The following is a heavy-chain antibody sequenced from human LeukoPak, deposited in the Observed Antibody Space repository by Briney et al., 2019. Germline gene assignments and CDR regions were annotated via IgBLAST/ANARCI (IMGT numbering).Heavy chain of an antibody. D-gene: IGHD2-15*01. J-gene: IGHJ6*03. CDR3: AKHLGSHSFLFYYMDV. CDR1: EFTFSRFA. V-gene: IGHV3-23*01. Sequence: GGSLRLSCEASEFTFSRFAMSWIRQPPGTGLEWVSTLSGSGGATYYADSVKGRFTTSRDNSKDTLYLQMDNLRADGTAVYYCAKHLGSHSFLFYYMDVWGKGTSAIVSS. CDR2: LSGSGGAT.